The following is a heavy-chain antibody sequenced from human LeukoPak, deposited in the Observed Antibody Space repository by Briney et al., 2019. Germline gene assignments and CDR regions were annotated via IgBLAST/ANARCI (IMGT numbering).Heavy chain of an antibody. D-gene: IGHD4-23*01. CDR3: AGVRSTVGWRSFDY. CDR2: SYFIGSP. Sequence: PSETLSLTCIVDGSISSYYWSWIRQAPGKGLEWIGHSYFIGSPNYTPSLKSRVTISVDTPKNQFSLKLSSVTAADTAVYYCAGVRSTVGWRSFDYWGQGILVTVSS. J-gene: IGHJ4*02. CDR1: GSISSYY. V-gene: IGHV4-59*08.